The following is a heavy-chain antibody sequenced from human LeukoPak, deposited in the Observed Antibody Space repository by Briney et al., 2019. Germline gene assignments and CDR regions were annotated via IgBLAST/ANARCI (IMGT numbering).Heavy chain of an antibody. CDR2: FGPEDGET. V-gene: IGHV1-24*01. CDR3: ATGIYDILTGYQPYYFDY. D-gene: IGHD3-9*01. Sequence: ASVKVSCKVSGYTLTELSMHWVRQAPGKGLEWMGGFGPEDGETIYAQKFQGRVTMTEDTSTDTAYMELSSLRSEDTAVYYCATGIYDILTGYQPYYFDYWGQGTLVTVSS. J-gene: IGHJ4*02. CDR1: GYTLTELS.